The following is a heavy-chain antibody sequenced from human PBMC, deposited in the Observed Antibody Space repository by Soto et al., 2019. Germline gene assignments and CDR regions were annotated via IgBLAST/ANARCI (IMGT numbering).Heavy chain of an antibody. CDR1: GFTFSSYA. J-gene: IGHJ4*02. CDR3: ARVRTYYYDNSGYAFDY. V-gene: IGHV3-30-3*01. CDR2: ISYDGSNK. Sequence: GGSLRLSCAASGFTFSSYAMHWVRQAPGKGLEWVAVISYDGSNKYYADSVKGRFTISRDNSKNTLYLQMNSLRAEDTAVYYCARVRTYYYDNSGYAFDYWGQGTLVTVSS. D-gene: IGHD3-22*01.